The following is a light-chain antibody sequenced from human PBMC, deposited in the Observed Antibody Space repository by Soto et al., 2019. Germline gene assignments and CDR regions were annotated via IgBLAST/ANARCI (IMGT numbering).Light chain of an antibody. Sequence: EIVMTQSPATLSVSPGERATLSCRASQSVSSNLAWYQQKPGQAPRLLIYGISTRATGVPARFSGSGSGTDFTLTISSLEPEDFAVYYCQQRSNWPPAFGGGTKVDI. V-gene: IGKV3-15*01. CDR3: QQRSNWPPA. CDR1: QSVSSN. CDR2: GIS. J-gene: IGKJ4*01.